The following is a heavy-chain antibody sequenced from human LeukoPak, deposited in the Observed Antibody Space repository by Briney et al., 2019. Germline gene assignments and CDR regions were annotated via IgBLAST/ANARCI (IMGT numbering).Heavy chain of an antibody. V-gene: IGHV4-59*08. CDR2: ISDSGST. CDR1: GGSISSYH. CDR3: ARHFGSSWSPFDY. D-gene: IGHD6-13*01. J-gene: IGHJ4*02. Sequence: SETLSFTCTVSGGSISSYHWSWIRQPPGKGLEWIGYISDSGSTNYNPSLKSRVTISVDTSKSQFSLKLSSVTAADTAVYFYARHFGSSWSPFDYWGQGTLVTVSS.